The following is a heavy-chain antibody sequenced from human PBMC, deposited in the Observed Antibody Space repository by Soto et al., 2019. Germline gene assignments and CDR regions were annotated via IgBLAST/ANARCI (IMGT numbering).Heavy chain of an antibody. Sequence: QEQLVESGGGVVQPGRSLRLSCAASGFTLSSFGIHWVRQAPGKGLEWVAVIRHDGSQTNYVDSVKGRFTISRDNSRNTVFLQMDSLRAEDTAVYRCARDFITGATHSGPSYYHMDVWGRGTTVTVSS. J-gene: IGHJ6*01. CDR2: IRHDGSQT. CDR1: GFTLSSFG. V-gene: IGHV3-33*01. CDR3: ARDFITGATHSGPSYYHMDV. D-gene: IGHD1-20*01.